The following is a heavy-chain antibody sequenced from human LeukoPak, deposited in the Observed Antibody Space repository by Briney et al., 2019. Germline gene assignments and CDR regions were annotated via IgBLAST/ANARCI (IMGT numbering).Heavy chain of an antibody. Sequence: PSETLSLTCTVSGGSISSYYWSWIRQPPGKGLEWIGYIYYSGSTNYNPSLKSRVTISVDTSKSQFSLKLSSVTAADTAVYYCARAVKYYYDSSGYPKWFDPWGQGTLVTVSS. CDR1: GGSISSYY. CDR2: IYYSGST. V-gene: IGHV4-59*01. J-gene: IGHJ5*02. CDR3: ARAVKYYYDSSGYPKWFDP. D-gene: IGHD3-22*01.